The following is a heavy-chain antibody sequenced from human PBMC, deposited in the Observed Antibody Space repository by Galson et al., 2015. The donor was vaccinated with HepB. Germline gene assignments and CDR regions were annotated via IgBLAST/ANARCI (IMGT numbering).Heavy chain of an antibody. CDR1: GGTFSSYA. CDR3: ARESRAVAGTFGYFDY. Sequence: SVKVSCKASGGTFSSYAISWVRQAPGQGLEWMGGIIPIFGTANYAQKFQGRVTITADESTSTAYMELSSLRSEDTAVYYCARESRAVAGTFGYFDYWGQGTLVTVSP. D-gene: IGHD6-19*01. J-gene: IGHJ4*02. V-gene: IGHV1-69*13. CDR2: IIPIFGTA.